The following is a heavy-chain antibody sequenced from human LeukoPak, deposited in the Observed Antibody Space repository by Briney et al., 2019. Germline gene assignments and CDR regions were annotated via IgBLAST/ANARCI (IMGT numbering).Heavy chain of an antibody. CDR3: ASEGTTGTTWGPDY. D-gene: IGHD1-1*01. CDR2: ISSFSTYM. V-gene: IGHV3-21*01. J-gene: IGHJ4*02. CDR1: RSTFSNYN. Sequence: GGSLRLSCAASRSTFSNYNMNWVRQAPGKGLEWVSSISSFSTYMYYADSVKGRFTISRDNAKNTPYLQMNSLRAEDTAVYYCASEGTTGTTWGPDYWGQGTLVTVSS.